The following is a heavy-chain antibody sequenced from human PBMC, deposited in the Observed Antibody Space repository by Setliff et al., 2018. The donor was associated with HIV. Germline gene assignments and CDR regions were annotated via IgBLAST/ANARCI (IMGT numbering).Heavy chain of an antibody. V-gene: IGHV3-74*01. J-gene: IGHJ6*03. CDR3: ARDQWGYSYGYYYYYYMDV. CDR2: VDSDGSGT. D-gene: IGHD5-18*01. CDR1: GFTFSRYW. Sequence: GGSLRLSCAASGFTFSRYWMHWIRQAPGKGLVWVSRVDSDGSGTSYADSVKGRFTISRDNAKNMLYLQINSLRAEDTAVYYCARDQWGYSYGYYYYYYMDVWGKGTTVTVSS.